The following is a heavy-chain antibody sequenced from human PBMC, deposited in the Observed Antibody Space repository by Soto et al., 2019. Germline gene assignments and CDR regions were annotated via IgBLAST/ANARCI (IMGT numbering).Heavy chain of an antibody. D-gene: IGHD3-3*01. J-gene: IGHJ4*02. Sequence: QVQLVESGGGVVQPGRSLRLSCAVSGLTFSRHAVHWVRQAPGKGPEWLAVISYDGSNKYYADSVKGRFTISRDNSKNTLYLQMNSLRREDTAVYYCSVSEVLKYLFDFWGQGDQVVVSS. CDR1: GLTFSRHA. CDR2: ISYDGSNK. CDR3: SVSEVLKYLFDF. V-gene: IGHV3-30-3*01.